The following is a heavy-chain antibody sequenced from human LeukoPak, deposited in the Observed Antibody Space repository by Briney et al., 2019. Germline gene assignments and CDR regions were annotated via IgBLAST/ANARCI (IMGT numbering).Heavy chain of an antibody. CDR1: GYTFTDYD. Sequence: ASVKVSCKTSGYTFTDYDINWVRQATGQGLEWMGWINPNSGNTGYTQKFQDRVTMTRNTSTSTAYMELSSLRSEDTAVYYCARAELRYSDWPPGDYWGQGTLVTVSS. D-gene: IGHD3-9*01. CDR3: ARAELRYSDWPPGDY. J-gene: IGHJ4*02. CDR2: INPNSGNT. V-gene: IGHV1-8*01.